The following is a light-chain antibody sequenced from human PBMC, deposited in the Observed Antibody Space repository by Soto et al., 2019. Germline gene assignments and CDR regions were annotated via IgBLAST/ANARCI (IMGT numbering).Light chain of an antibody. V-gene: IGKV1-12*01. CDR2: AAS. CDR3: QQAHSFLIT. Sequence: DIQMTQSPSSVSASVGDRVTITYRASQDISSWLAWYQQKPGKAPKLLIYAASSLQSGVPSRFSGSGSGTDFTLTISSLEPEDFATYYCQQAHSFLITFVQGTRLEIK. J-gene: IGKJ5*01. CDR1: QDISSW.